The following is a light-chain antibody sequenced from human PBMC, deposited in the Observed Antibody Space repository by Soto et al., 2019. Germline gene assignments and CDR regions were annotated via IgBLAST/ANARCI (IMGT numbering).Light chain of an antibody. CDR1: SSDVGGYNY. Sequence: QSVLTRPASVSGSPGQSITISCTGTSSDVGGYNYVSWYQQHPGKAPKLIIYGVSNRPSGVSNRFSGSKSGNTASLTISGLQAEDEADYYCSSYRSSSTLDYVFGTGTKVTVL. J-gene: IGLJ1*01. CDR3: SSYRSSSTLDYV. CDR2: GVS. V-gene: IGLV2-14*01.